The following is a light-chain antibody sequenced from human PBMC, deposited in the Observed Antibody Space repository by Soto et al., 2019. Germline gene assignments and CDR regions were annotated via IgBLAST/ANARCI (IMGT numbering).Light chain of an antibody. CDR1: GSNVGTSY. CDR3: AAWDDSRSARV. Sequence: QSVLTQPPSASGTPGQRVTISCSGSGSNVGTSYVYWYQQLQGTAPKLLIYANDQRPSGVPDRFSGSKSGTTASLATRGLRSEDEADYYCAAWDDSRSARVFGGGTKVTVL. CDR2: AND. V-gene: IGLV1-47*01. J-gene: IGLJ3*02.